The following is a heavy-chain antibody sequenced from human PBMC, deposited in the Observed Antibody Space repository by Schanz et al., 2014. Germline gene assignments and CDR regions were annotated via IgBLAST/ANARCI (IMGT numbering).Heavy chain of an antibody. J-gene: IGHJ4*02. CDR1: GFTFSSNS. Sequence: EVQLVESGGGLVQPGGSLRLSCAASGFTFSSNSMNWVRQAPGKGLEWVSAMNESHSTIYYADSVRGRFTISRDNAENTLFLQMNSLRAEDTAVYYCAKDISDTSGKDDYWGQGTLVTVSS. V-gene: IGHV3-23*04. D-gene: IGHD3-22*01. CDR2: MNESHSTI. CDR3: AKDISDTSGKDDY.